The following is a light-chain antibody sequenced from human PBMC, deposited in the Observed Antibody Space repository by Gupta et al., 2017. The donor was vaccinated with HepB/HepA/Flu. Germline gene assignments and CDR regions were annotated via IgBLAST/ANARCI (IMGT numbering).Light chain of an antibody. J-gene: IGLJ2*01. CDR2: SIN. V-gene: IGLV1-44*01. CDR1: SSNIGSNT. CDR3: ATWDDSLNGVV. Sequence: SVLTQPPSASGTPGQSVTIPCPGSSSNIGSNTVNWYQQLPGTAPKLLIYSINQRPSGVPDRFSGSKSGTSASLDISGLQSEDEADYYCATWDDSLNGVVFGGGTKLTVL.